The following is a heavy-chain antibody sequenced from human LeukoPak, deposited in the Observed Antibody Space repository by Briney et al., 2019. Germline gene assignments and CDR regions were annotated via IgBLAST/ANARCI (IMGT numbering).Heavy chain of an antibody. CDR1: GGSIRSRNYY. CDR3: AVGGVYLRGGAEAFDI. J-gene: IGHJ3*02. CDR2: FYDSGST. Sequence: SETLSLTCTVSGGSIRSRNYYWDWIRQPPGKGLEWIGNFYDSGSTNYNPSLKSRVTISVDKSKNQFSLKLSSVTAADTAVYYCAVGGVYLRGGAEAFDIWGQGTMVTVSS. V-gene: IGHV4-39*07. D-gene: IGHD3-10*01.